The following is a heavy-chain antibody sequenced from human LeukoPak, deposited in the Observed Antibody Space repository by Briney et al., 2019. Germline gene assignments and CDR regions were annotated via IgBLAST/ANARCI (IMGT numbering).Heavy chain of an antibody. Sequence: PSGTLSLTCAVSGGSISSSNWWSWVRQPPGKGLEWIGEIYHSGSTNYNPSLKSRVTISVDKSNNQFSLKLSSVTAADTAVYYCARKMVEGSGSSWYWPFDYWGQGTLVIVSS. D-gene: IGHD6-13*01. CDR1: GGSISSSNW. CDR3: ARKMVEGSGSSWYWPFDY. CDR2: IYHSGST. V-gene: IGHV4-4*02. J-gene: IGHJ4*02.